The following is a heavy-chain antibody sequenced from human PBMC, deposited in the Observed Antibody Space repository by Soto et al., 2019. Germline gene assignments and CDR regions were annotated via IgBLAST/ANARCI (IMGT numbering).Heavy chain of an antibody. J-gene: IGHJ6*02. Sequence: DVQLVESGGGLVQPGRSLRLSCAASGFTFDDYAMHWVRQAPGKGLEWVSGISWNSGSIGYADSVKGRFTISRDNAKNSLYLQMNRLRAEDTALYYCAKDSDLGGWGGMDVWGQGTTVTVYS. V-gene: IGHV3-9*01. CDR3: AKDSDLGGWGGMDV. CDR2: ISWNSGSI. CDR1: GFTFDDYA. D-gene: IGHD3-16*01.